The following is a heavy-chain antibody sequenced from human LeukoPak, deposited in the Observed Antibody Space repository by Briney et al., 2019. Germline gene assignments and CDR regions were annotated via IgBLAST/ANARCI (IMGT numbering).Heavy chain of an antibody. Sequence: SETLSLTCTVSGGSISSSSYYWGWIRQPPGKGLEWIGSIYYSGSTYYNPSLKSRVTISVDTSKNQFSLKLSSVTAADTAVYYCAKQLRYFSSTSCYADKVDYWGQGTLVTVSS. D-gene: IGHD2-2*01. CDR1: GGSISSSSYY. V-gene: IGHV4-39*01. CDR2: IYYSGST. J-gene: IGHJ4*02. CDR3: AKQLRYFSSTSCYADKVDY.